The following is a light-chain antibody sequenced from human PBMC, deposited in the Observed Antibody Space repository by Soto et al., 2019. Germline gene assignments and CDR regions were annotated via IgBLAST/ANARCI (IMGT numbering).Light chain of an antibody. CDR3: QQYGNSPWT. CDR1: QSVSNNY. V-gene: IGKV3-20*01. J-gene: IGKJ1*01. Sequence: EIVLTQSPGTLSLSPGERATLSCRASQSVSNNYLAWYQQKPGQAPRLLIYGASSRATGIPDRFSGSGSETAFTLTISRLEPEDFGVYYCQQYGNSPWTFGQGTKVDIK. CDR2: GAS.